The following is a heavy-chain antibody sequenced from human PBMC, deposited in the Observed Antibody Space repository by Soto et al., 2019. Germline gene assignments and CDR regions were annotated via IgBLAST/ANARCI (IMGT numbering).Heavy chain of an antibody. V-gene: IGHV1-46*01. D-gene: IGHD1-26*01. CDR2: INPHGGRT. CDR3: ARSAGGNFGIIIEGPNWGAP. CDR1: RDTFTSYY. Sequence: DSVKVSCRAPRDTFTSYYINWVRQAPGQGLEWMGVINPHGGRTAYAQKFKGRVTLTRDTSASTVYMEVSSLTSEDTAVYYCARSAGGNFGIIIEGPNWGAPWGKGTLVSVFS. J-gene: IGHJ5*02.